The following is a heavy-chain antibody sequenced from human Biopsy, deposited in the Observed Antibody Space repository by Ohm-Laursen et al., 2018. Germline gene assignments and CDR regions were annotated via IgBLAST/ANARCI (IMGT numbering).Heavy chain of an antibody. CDR2: ISGNGEDR. J-gene: IGHJ4*02. V-gene: IGHV3-11*01. CDR3: ARMPHFDY. CDR1: GFTFTDYY. Sequence: SLRLSCSASGFTFTDYYMSWVRQAPGKGLEWVAYISGNGEDRYYADSVKGRLTISRDNAKNSLYLEMNSLRADDTAVYYCARMPHFDYWGQGILVTVSS. D-gene: IGHD2-2*01.